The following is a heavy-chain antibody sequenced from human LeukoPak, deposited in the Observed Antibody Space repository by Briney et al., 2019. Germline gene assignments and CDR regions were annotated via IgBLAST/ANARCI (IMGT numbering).Heavy chain of an antibody. V-gene: IGHV3-15*01. J-gene: IGHJ4*02. CDR1: GFTFSNAW. D-gene: IGHD6-13*01. Sequence: GGSLRLSCAASGFTFSNAWMSWVRQAPGKGLEWVGRIKSKTDGGTTDYAAPVKGRFTISRDDSKNTLCLQMNSLKTEDTAVYYCTTDSIAAASDYWGQGTLVTVSS. CDR3: TTDSIAAASDY. CDR2: IKSKTDGGTT.